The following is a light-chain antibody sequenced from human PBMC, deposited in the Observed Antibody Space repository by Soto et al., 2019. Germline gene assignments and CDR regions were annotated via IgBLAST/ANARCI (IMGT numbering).Light chain of an antibody. CDR1: QGIRNW. V-gene: IGKV1-12*01. J-gene: IGKJ1*01. CDR2: VAS. CDR3: HQANSFPRT. Sequence: DVQMTQSPSSVSASVVDRFTITFLASQGIRNWLAWYQQKPGTAPKLLISVASSLQSGVPSRFSGSGSGTDFTLTISSLQPEDFATYYCHQANSFPRTLGQGTKVDI.